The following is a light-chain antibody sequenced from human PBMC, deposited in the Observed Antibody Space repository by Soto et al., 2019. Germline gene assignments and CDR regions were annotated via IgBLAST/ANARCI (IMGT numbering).Light chain of an antibody. V-gene: IGKV1-5*01. J-gene: IGKJ1*01. CDR1: QSISSW. CDR3: QQYNSYLWT. CDR2: DAS. Sequence: DIQMTHSPSTLSASVRDRVTITCRASQSISSWLAWYQQKPGKAPKLLIYDASSLESGVPSRFSGSGSGTEFTLTISSLQPDDFATYYCQQYNSYLWTFGQGTKVDIK.